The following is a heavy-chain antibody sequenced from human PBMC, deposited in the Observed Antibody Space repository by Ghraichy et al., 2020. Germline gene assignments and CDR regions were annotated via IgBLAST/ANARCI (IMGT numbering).Heavy chain of an antibody. J-gene: IGHJ5*02. CDR3: TRDRDRSGWFPGDL. Sequence: GGSLRLSCATSGFTLSQYPMNWVRQAPGKGLEWVSYISGDAKATYYADSVKGRFTVSRDNAKNVVFLQMDSLRDEDTAIYYCTRDRDRSGWFPGDLWGQGTQVTVSS. V-gene: IGHV3-48*02. D-gene: IGHD6-19*01. CDR1: GFTLSQYP. CDR2: ISGDAKAT.